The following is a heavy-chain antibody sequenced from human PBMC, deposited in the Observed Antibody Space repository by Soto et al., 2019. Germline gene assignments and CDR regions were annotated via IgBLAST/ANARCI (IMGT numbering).Heavy chain of an antibody. J-gene: IGHJ4*02. V-gene: IGHV3-33*01. CDR3: ARDQGTSVFDY. Sequence: QVHLVESGGGVVHPGRSLRLSCAASGFSVSSYGMHWVRQAPGKGLEWVASMWSGGSNEDYADSVKGRFTISRDKSKNTLFLQMDSLRAEDTAIYYCARDQGTSVFDYWGQGALVTVST. CDR2: MWSGGSNE. CDR1: GFSVSSYG. D-gene: IGHD3-10*01.